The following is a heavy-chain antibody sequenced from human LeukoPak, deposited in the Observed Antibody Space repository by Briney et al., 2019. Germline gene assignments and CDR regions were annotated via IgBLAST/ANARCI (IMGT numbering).Heavy chain of an antibody. CDR3: VSSDYGDYGSFDY. J-gene: IGHJ4*02. D-gene: IGHD4-17*01. Sequence: AGGSLRLSCAASGFTFSSYAMHWVRQAPGKGLEYVSAISSNGGSTYYANSVKGRFTISRDNSKNTLYLQMGSLRAEDMAVYYCVSSDYGDYGSFDYWGQGTLVIVSS. V-gene: IGHV3-64*01. CDR1: GFTFSSYA. CDR2: ISSNGGST.